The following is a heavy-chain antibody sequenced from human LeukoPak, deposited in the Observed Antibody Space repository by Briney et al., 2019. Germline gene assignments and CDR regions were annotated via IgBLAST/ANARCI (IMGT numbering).Heavy chain of an antibody. V-gene: IGHV3-23*01. D-gene: IGHD2-8*01. Sequence: GGSLRLSCAASGFTFSSYAMSWVRQAPGKGREWVSAISGSGSNTYYADSVKGRFTIYRDTSKNTLYLQMNSLRAEDTAVYYWANGVYWDQGTLVTVSS. CDR1: GFTFSSYA. CDR3: ANGVY. J-gene: IGHJ4*02. CDR2: ISGSGSNT.